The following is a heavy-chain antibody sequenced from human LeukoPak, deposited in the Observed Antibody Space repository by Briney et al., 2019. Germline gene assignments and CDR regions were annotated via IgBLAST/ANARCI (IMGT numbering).Heavy chain of an antibody. D-gene: IGHD3-3*01. CDR3: ARDRSGHIYCRMDS. V-gene: IGHV4-59*01. J-gene: IGHJ4*02. CDR2: VYHSGTS. Sequence: PSETLSLTCTVSGGSINTYYWSWLRQPPGKGLEWIAPVYHSGTSNYNPSLRSRVIISVDTSKNQFSLRINSVTAADTALYYCARDRSGHIYCRMDSWGQGALVTVSA. CDR1: GGSINTYY.